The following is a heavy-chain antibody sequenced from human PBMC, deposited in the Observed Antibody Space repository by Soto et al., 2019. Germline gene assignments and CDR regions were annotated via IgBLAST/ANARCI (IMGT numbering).Heavy chain of an antibody. Sequence: QVQLVQSGAEVKNPGSSVKVSCKASGDTFRKYGINWVRQAPGQGLEWLGVIIPVYDKAKYSDKVRDRVTITADTSTSTAYMELNSLTSEDTGVYFCARDRRPRTWPTAFYEPFDYWGHGTLVTVSS. V-gene: IGHV1-69*06. CDR2: IIPVYDKA. CDR1: GDTFRKYG. D-gene: IGHD5-18*01. J-gene: IGHJ4*01. CDR3: ARDRRPRTWPTAFYEPFDY.